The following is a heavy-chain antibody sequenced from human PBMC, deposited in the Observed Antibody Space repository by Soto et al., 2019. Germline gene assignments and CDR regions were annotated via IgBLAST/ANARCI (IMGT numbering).Heavy chain of an antibody. CDR3: AKNRKMGKPPYYYGMDV. CDR2: ISGSGGST. J-gene: IGHJ6*02. CDR1: GFTFSSYA. Sequence: EVQLLESGGGLVQPGGSLRLSCAASGFTFSSYAMSWVRQAPGKGLEWVSAISGSGGSTYYADSVKGRFTISRDNSKNTLYLQMNSLRAEDTAVYYCAKNRKMGKPPYYYGMDVWGQGTTVTVSS. D-gene: IGHD1-26*01. V-gene: IGHV3-23*01.